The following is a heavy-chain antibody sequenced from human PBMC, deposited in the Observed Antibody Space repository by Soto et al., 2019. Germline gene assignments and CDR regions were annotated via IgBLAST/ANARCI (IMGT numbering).Heavy chain of an antibody. Sequence: QLQLQESGPGLVKSSETLSLTCTVSGVSISSSSFYWGWIRQPPGKGLEWIGSIHYSGSTSYTPSLKSRVTISVDTSKNQLSLKVTSVAAADTAVYYCARSITIYGVVISSADNWFDPWGQGTLVTASS. D-gene: IGHD3-3*01. CDR3: ARSITIYGVVISSADNWFDP. CDR2: IHYSGST. CDR1: GVSISSSSFY. J-gene: IGHJ5*02. V-gene: IGHV4-39*01.